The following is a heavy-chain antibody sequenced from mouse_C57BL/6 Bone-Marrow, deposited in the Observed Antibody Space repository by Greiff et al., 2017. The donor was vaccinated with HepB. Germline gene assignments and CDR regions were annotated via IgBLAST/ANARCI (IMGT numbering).Heavy chain of an antibody. CDR3: ARHNYYGSSDYWYFDV. J-gene: IGHJ1*03. D-gene: IGHD1-1*01. CDR1: EYEFPSHD. CDR2: INSDGGST. Sequence: EVQRVESGGGLVQPGESLKLSCESNEYEFPSHDMSWVRKTPEKRLELVAAINSDGGSTYYPDTMERRFIISRDNTKKTLYLQMSSLRSEDTALYYCARHNYYGSSDYWYFDVWGTGTTVTVSS. V-gene: IGHV5-2*01.